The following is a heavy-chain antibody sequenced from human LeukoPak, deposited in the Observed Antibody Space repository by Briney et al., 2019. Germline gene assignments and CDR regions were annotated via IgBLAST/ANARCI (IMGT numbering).Heavy chain of an antibody. CDR2: NTYFGSA. D-gene: IGHD1-26*01. CDR1: GGSVSSNSNY. Sequence: PSETLSLTCTVSGGSVSSNSNYWSWIRQPPGKGLERIGYNTYFGSASYNPSLKSRVTISVDTSKNQFSLKLSSVTAADTAVYYCARHLSRSYFDAVYFQDWGQGTLVTVSS. J-gene: IGHJ1*01. CDR3: ARHLSRSYFDAVYFQD. V-gene: IGHV4-61*01.